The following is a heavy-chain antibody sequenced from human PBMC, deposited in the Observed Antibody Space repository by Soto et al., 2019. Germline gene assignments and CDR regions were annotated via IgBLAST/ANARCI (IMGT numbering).Heavy chain of an antibody. D-gene: IGHD6-13*01. J-gene: IGHJ4*02. CDR3: AQSIAAAANFDY. V-gene: IGHV2-5*02. CDR1: GFSLSTSGVG. CDR2: IYWDDDK. Sequence: QITLKESGPTLVKPTQTLTLTCTFSGFSLSTSGVGVGWIRQPPGKALEWLALIYWDDDKRYSPSLKSRLSITKDTSKNQVVLTMTNMDPVDTATYYCAQSIAAAANFDYWGQGTLVTVSS.